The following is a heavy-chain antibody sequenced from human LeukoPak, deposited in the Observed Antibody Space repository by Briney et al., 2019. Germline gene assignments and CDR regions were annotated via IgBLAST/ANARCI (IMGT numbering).Heavy chain of an antibody. CDR1: GYTFTAYY. V-gene: IGHV1-2*02. D-gene: IGHD3-9*01. CDR3: ARRSGVLTGYSN. Sequence: GASVKVSCKASGYTFTAYYIHWVRQAPGQGLEWMGWVNPNSGDTNYPQKFQGRVTMTRDTSISTAYMELSRLGSDDTAVYYCARRSGVLTGYSNWGQGTLVTVSS. J-gene: IGHJ1*01. CDR2: VNPNSGDT.